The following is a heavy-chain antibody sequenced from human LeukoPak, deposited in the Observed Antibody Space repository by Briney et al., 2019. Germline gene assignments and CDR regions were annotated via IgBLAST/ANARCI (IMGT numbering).Heavy chain of an antibody. CDR3: VREEGVKVATITLQY. CDR2: ITSSSDYI. Sequence: GGSLRLSCAASGFTFSTYSMNWVRQAPGQGLEWVSSITSSSDYIFYADSVKGRFTISRDDAKNSLYLQMNSLSPEDTAVYYCVREEGVKVATITLQYWGQGTLVTVSS. CDR1: GFTFSTYS. D-gene: IGHD5-24*01. V-gene: IGHV3-21*06. J-gene: IGHJ4*02.